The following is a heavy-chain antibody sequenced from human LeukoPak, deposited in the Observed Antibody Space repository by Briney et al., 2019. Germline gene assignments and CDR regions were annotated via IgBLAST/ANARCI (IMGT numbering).Heavy chain of an antibody. CDR2: IKQDESVQ. D-gene: IGHD3-16*01. CDR1: GFSISTYW. V-gene: IGHV3-7*02. Sequence: AGSLRLSCVASGFSISTYWMGWVRQAPGKGLEWVGNIKQDESVQSYVEAVKGRFTISRDNAKNSLYLQMNSLRADDTAVYYCARWGGGFDYWGQGTLVTVSS. J-gene: IGHJ4*02. CDR3: ARWGGGFDY.